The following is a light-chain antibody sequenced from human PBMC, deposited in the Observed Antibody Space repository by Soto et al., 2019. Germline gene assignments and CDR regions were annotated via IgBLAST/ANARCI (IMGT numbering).Light chain of an antibody. CDR1: QNINNY. CDR2: DAS. V-gene: IGKV1-5*01. CDR3: QQHHTLWT. J-gene: IGKJ1*01. Sequence: DIQMTQSPSSLSASVGDRVTITCQASQNINNYLNWYQQKPGRAPKLLIYDASSLESGVPSRFSGSGSGTEFTLTISSLQPDDFATYYCQQHHTLWTFGQGTKVDIK.